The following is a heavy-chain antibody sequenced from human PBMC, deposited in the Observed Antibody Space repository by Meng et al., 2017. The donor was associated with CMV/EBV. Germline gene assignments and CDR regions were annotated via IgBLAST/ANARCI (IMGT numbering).Heavy chain of an antibody. CDR1: GYTFTSKW. V-gene: IGHV5-51*01. CDR2: IYPDDSDT. Sequence: KASGYTFTSKWIAWVRQVPGKGLEWMGIIYPDDSDTRYSPSFQGQVTISVDKSLSTVYLHWSSLKASDTAMYYCARPSPNFYSGLDVWGQGTTVTVSS. J-gene: IGHJ6*02. CDR3: ARPSPNFYSGLDV.